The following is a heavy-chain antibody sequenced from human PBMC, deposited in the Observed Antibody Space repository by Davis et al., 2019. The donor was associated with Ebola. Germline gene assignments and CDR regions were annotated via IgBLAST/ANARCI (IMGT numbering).Heavy chain of an antibody. CDR1: GYTFTSYG. V-gene: IGHV1-18*04. Sequence: ASVKVSCKASGYTFTSYGFSWVRQAPGQGLEWMGWISTYNGHTNYAQRLQDRVTMTTDTSTTTAYMELRSLRSDDTAVYYCARGGGSTQSGIDYWGQGTLVTVSS. D-gene: IGHD3-10*01. CDR3: ARGGGSTQSGIDY. CDR2: ISTYNGHT. J-gene: IGHJ4*02.